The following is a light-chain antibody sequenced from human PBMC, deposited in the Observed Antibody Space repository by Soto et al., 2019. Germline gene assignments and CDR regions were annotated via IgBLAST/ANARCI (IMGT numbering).Light chain of an antibody. Sequence: QSALTQPASVSGSPGQSITISCTGSSSDVGNYKYVSWYQQHPGKAPKLMIYEVSNRPSGVSNRFSGSKSGNTASLTISGPQDEDETDYYCFSYTSSGNYVSGTGTKVTVL. V-gene: IGLV2-14*01. CDR2: EVS. CDR1: SSDVGNYKY. CDR3: FSYTSSGNYV. J-gene: IGLJ1*01.